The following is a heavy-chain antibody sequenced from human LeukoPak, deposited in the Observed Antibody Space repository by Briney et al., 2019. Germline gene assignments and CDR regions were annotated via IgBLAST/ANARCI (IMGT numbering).Heavy chain of an antibody. CDR2: ISSSSSYI. J-gene: IGHJ4*02. V-gene: IGHV3-21*01. CDR3: ARGITIFGVVIQDY. Sequence: PGGSLRLSCAAPGFTFSSYSMNWVRQAPGKGLEWVSSISSSSSYIYYADSVKGRFTISRDNAKNSLYLQMNSLRAEDTAVYYCARGITIFGVVIQDYWGQGTLVTVSS. D-gene: IGHD3-3*01. CDR1: GFTFSSYS.